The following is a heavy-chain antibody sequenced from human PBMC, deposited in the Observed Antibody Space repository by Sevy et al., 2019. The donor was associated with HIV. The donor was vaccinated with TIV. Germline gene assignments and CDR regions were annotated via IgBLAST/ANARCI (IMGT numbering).Heavy chain of an antibody. CDR3: ARGPYSSGLRFDY. CDR1: GFTVNSNY. J-gene: IGHJ4*02. V-gene: IGHV3-30*03. D-gene: IGHD6-19*01. Sequence: GGSLRLSCAASGFTVNSNYMTWVRQGPGKGLEWVAVVSFDGGNKYYPDSVKGRFTVSRDNSKNTLFLQMDSLRGEDTAVYYCARGPYSSGLRFDYWGQGTLVTVSS. CDR2: VSFDGGNK.